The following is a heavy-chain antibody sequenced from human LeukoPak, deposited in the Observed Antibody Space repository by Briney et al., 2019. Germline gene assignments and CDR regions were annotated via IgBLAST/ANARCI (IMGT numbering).Heavy chain of an antibody. D-gene: IGHD3-22*01. CDR1: GYTFTSYG. CDR2: ISAYNGNT. J-gene: IGHJ4*02. CDR3: ARFEQSYYYDSSGSYGY. V-gene: IGHV1-18*01. Sequence: ASVKVSCKASGYTFTSYGISWVRQAPGQGLEWMGWISAYNGNTNYAQKLQSRVTMTTDTSTSTAYMELRSLRSEDTAVYYCARFEQSYYYDSSGSYGYWGQGSLVTVSS.